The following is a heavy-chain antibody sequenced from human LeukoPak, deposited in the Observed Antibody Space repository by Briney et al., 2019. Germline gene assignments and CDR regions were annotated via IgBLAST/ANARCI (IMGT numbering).Heavy chain of an antibody. Sequence: GASVKVSCKASGGTFISYAISWVRQAPGQGLEWMGGIIPIFGTANYAQKFQGRVTITTDESTSTAYMELSSLRSEDTAVYYCARTIGWRGDYVIDYWGQGTLVTVSS. J-gene: IGHJ4*02. CDR2: IIPIFGTA. D-gene: IGHD4-17*01. CDR3: ARTIGWRGDYVIDY. V-gene: IGHV1-69*05. CDR1: GGTFISYA.